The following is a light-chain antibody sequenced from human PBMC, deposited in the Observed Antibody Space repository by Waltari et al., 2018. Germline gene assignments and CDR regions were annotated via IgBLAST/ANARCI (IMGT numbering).Light chain of an antibody. CDR2: GAS. Sequence: DIQMTQSPSSVSASVGDRVTITCRASQGISSWLAWYQQKLGKAPKLLIYGASSLQSGVPSRFSCSGSGTGFTLTIGSLEPEDSATYYCLQADSFPYTFGQGTKLEI. V-gene: IGKV1-12*01. CDR3: LQADSFPYT. CDR1: QGISSW. J-gene: IGKJ2*01.